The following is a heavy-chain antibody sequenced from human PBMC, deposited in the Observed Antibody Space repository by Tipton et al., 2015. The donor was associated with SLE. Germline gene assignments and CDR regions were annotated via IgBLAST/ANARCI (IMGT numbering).Heavy chain of an antibody. CDR3: ARDRHYYDSSSYPDY. D-gene: IGHD3-22*01. J-gene: IGHJ4*02. Sequence: LRLSCTVSGGSISGHYWSWLRQPPGKGLEWIGNIFYSGSTNYSPSLKSRVTVSVDTSKNQFSLKLSSVTAADTALYYCARDRHYYDSSSYPDYWGQGTLVTVSS. CDR2: IFYSGST. CDR1: GGSISGHY. V-gene: IGHV4-59*11.